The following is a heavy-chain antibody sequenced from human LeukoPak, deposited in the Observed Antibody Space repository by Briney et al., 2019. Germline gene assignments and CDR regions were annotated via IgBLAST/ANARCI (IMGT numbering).Heavy chain of an antibody. CDR2: ISGSGGGT. D-gene: IGHD5-24*01. CDR3: AKVGMATIWSGYFDY. Sequence: GGSLRLSCAASGFTFSSYAMSWVRQAPGKGLEWVSAISGSGGGTYYADSVKGRFTISRDNSKNTLYLQMNSLRAEDTAVYYCAKVGMATIWSGYFDYWGQGTLVTVSS. CDR1: GFTFSSYA. V-gene: IGHV3-23*01. J-gene: IGHJ4*02.